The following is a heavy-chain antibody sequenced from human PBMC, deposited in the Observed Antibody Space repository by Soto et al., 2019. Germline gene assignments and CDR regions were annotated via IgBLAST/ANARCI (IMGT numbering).Heavy chain of an antibody. J-gene: IGHJ4*02. CDR1: GHSISSGYY. CDR3: ARVGNTRGYSSSWYYGYYFDY. D-gene: IGHD6-13*01. V-gene: IGHV4-38-2*02. Sequence: SETLSLTCTVSGHSISSGYYWGWIRQPPGKGLEWIGSIYHRGSTYYNPSLKSRVTISVDTSKNQFSLRLSSVTAADTAVYYCARVGNTRGYSSSWYYGYYFDYWGQGTLVTVSS. CDR2: IYHRGST.